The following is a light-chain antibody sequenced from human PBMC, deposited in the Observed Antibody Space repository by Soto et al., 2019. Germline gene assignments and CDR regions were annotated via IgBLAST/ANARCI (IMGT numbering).Light chain of an antibody. V-gene: IGLV1-51*02. CDR1: SSDVGSYNL. CDR2: ENN. J-gene: IGLJ1*01. CDR3: GTWDTSPSAGV. Sequence: QSVLTQPASVSGSPGQSITISCTGTSSDVGSYNLVSWYQQHPGKAPKLLICENNKRPSGIPDRFSGSTSGTSATLGITGLQTGDEADYYCGTWDTSPSAGVFGTGTKVTVL.